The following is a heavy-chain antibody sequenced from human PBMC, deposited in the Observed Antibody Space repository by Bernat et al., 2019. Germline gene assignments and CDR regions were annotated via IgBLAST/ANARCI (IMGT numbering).Heavy chain of an antibody. CDR2: INPNSGGT. CDR1: GYTFTGYY. V-gene: IGHV1-2*04. Sequence: QVQLVQSGAEVKKPGASVKVSCKASGYTFTGYYMHWVRQAPGQGLEWMGWINPNSGGTNYAQKFQGWVTMTRDTSISTAYMELSRLRSDDTAVYYCARDCSRIAAAGTDYYYYGMDVWGQGTTVTVSS. J-gene: IGHJ6*02. D-gene: IGHD6-13*01. CDR3: ARDCSRIAAAGTDYYYYGMDV.